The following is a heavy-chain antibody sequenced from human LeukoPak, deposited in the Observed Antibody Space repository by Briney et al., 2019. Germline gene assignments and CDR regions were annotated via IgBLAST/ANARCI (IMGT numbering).Heavy chain of an antibody. CDR2: IYYSGST. D-gene: IGHD3-22*01. CDR3: ARVNDSSGYYYDAFDI. Sequence: PETLSLTCTVSGGSISSSSYYWGWIRQPPGKGLEWIGSIYYSGSTYYNPSLKSRVTISVDTSKNQFSLKLSSVTAADTAVYYCARVNDSSGYYYDAFDIWGQGTMVTVSS. CDR1: GGSISSSSYY. V-gene: IGHV4-39*07. J-gene: IGHJ3*02.